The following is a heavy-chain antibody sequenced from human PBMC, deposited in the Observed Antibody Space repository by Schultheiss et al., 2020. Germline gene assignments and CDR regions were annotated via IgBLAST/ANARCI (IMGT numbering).Heavy chain of an antibody. Sequence: TLSLTCTVSGGSISSYYWSWIRQPAGKGLEWIGRIYTSGSTNYNPSLKSRVTMSVDTSKNQFSLKLSSVTAADTAVYYCARVGYCSSTSCYGPHYYYGMDVWGQGTTVTVSS. D-gene: IGHD2-2*01. CDR2: IYTSGST. CDR3: ARVGYCSSTSCYGPHYYYGMDV. J-gene: IGHJ6*02. V-gene: IGHV4-4*07. CDR1: GGSISSYY.